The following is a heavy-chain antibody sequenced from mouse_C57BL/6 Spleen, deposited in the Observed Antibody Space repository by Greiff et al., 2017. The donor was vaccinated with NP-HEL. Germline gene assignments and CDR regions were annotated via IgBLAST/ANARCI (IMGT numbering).Heavy chain of an antibody. D-gene: IGHD2-2*01. J-gene: IGHJ4*01. CDR1: GFNIKDYY. CDR3: TTWGYGYDLEGAMDC. CDR2: IDPEDGDT. Sequence: EVQLQQSGAELVRPGASVKLSCTASGFNIKDYYMHWVKQRPEQGLEWIGRIDPEDGDTEYAPKFQGKATMTADTSSNTAYLQLSSLTSEDTAVYYGTTWGYGYDLEGAMDCWGQGTSVTVSS. V-gene: IGHV14-1*01.